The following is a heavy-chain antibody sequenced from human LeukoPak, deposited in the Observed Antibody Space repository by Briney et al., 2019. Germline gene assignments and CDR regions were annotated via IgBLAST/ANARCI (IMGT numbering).Heavy chain of an antibody. V-gene: IGHV1-24*01. CDR2: FDPEDDEA. Sequence: ASVKVSCKVSGYSLSELSIHWVRQAPGKGLEWMGGFDPEDDEAIYVQSLEGRVTMTEDTSTDTAYMELSGLTSDDAAVCYCATDVTGTAPYDFWGQGTLVTVS. D-gene: IGHD1-1*01. J-gene: IGHJ4*02. CDR3: ATDVTGTAPYDF. CDR1: GYSLSELS.